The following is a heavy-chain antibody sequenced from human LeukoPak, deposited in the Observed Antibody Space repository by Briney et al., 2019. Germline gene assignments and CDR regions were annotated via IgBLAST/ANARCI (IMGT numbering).Heavy chain of an antibody. CDR1: GFSFSDYG. D-gene: IGHD3-22*01. J-gene: IGHJ3*02. Sequence: GESLKISCAASGFSFSDYGMHWVRQAPGKGLEWVAVVWFDGNNKYYTDSVKGRFTISRDNSKNTLYLQMNSLRAEDTAVYYCAKDQYYDSSGYPTMAFDIWGQGTMVTVSS. V-gene: IGHV3-30*02. CDR2: VWFDGNNK. CDR3: AKDQYYDSSGYPTMAFDI.